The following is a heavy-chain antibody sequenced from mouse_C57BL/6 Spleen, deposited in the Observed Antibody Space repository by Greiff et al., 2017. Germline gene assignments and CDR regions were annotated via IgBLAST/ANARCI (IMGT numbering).Heavy chain of an antibody. CDR1: GYTFTDSN. J-gene: IGHJ1*03. CDR3: ASRGYGSSPGYFDV. CDR2: INPNNGGT. V-gene: IGHV1-18*01. D-gene: IGHD1-1*01. Sequence: EVQLQQSGPELVKPGASVKIPCKASGYTFTDSNMDWVKQSHGKSLEWIGDINPNNGGTIYNQKFKGKATLTVDKSSSTAYMELRSLTSEDTAVYYCASRGYGSSPGYFDVWGTGTTVTVSS.